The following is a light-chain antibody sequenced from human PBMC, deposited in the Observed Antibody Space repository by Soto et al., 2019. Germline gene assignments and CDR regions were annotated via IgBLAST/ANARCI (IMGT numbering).Light chain of an antibody. V-gene: IGKV3-20*01. CDR3: QKYGGSHKWT. CDR2: TIS. J-gene: IGKJ1*01. CDR1: QSLTNPN. Sequence: EIVLTQSPSILSLSPGDQATLSCRASQSLTNPNLAWFQQKPGQAPRLLIYTISTRDTGIPDRFSGSGSGTDFTLTISRLEPEDFAVYYCQKYGGSHKWTCGQGTKVEI.